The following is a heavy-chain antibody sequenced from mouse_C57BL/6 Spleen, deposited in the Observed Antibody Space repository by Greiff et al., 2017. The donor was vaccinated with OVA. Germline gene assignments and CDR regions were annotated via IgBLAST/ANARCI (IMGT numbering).Heavy chain of an antibody. CDR2: ISSGGDYI. V-gene: IGHV5-9-1*02. Sequence: EVKLVESGEGLVKPGGSLKLSCAASGFTFSSYAMSWVRQTPEKRLEWVAYISSGGDYIYYADTVKGRFTISRDNARNTLYLQMSSLKSEDTAMYYCTRDYYGSSYGFHYYAMDYWGQGTSVTVSS. CDR1: GFTFSSYA. J-gene: IGHJ4*01. D-gene: IGHD1-1*01. CDR3: TRDYYGSSYGFHYYAMDY.